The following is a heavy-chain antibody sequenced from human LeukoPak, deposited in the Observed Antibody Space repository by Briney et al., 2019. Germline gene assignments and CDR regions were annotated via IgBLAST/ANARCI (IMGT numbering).Heavy chain of an antibody. CDR2: ISGSGGST. CDR1: GFTFSSYA. V-gene: IGHV3-23*01. Sequence: PGGSLRLSCAASGFTFSSYAMSWVRQAPGKGLEWVSAISGSGGSTYYADSVKGRFTISRDNSKNTLYLQMNSLRAEDTAVYYCAKVFAYGDYVAARGVVDYWGQGTLVTVSS. CDR3: AKVFAYGDYVAARGVVDY. J-gene: IGHJ4*02. D-gene: IGHD4-17*01.